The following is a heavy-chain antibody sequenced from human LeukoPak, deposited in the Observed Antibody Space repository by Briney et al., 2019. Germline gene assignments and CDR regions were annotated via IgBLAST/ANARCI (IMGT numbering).Heavy chain of an antibody. CDR1: GGSFSGYY. Sequence: SGTLSRTRAVYGGSFSGYYWSWIRQPPGKGLEWIGEVNHDGSTNYNPSLKSRVIISVDTSKNQFSLKLTSVAAADTAVYYCARKNVGSWQTLDYWDQGTLITVSS. J-gene: IGHJ4*02. CDR3: ARKNVGSWQTLDY. D-gene: IGHD1-1*01. V-gene: IGHV4-34*01. CDR2: VNHDGST.